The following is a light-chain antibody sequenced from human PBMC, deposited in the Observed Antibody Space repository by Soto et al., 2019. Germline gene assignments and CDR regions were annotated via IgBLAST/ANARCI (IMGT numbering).Light chain of an antibody. CDR3: ATWDDSLNGWV. Sequence: QSVLTQPPSASGTPGQRVTISCSGSSSNIGSNTVSWYQQLPGTAPKLLIYTNNQRPSGVPDRFSGSKSGTSASLAISGLQSEDEADYYCATWDDSLNGWVFGGGTQLTVL. CDR2: TNN. V-gene: IGLV1-44*01. J-gene: IGLJ3*02. CDR1: SSNIGSNT.